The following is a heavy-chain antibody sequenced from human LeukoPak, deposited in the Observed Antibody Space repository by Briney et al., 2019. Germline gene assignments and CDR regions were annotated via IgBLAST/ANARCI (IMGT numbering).Heavy chain of an antibody. CDR2: IYGGGST. Sequence: PGGSLRLSCAVSAFTVSSNYVSWVRQAPGKGLEWVSVIYGGGSTNYADSVKGRFTISRDNSKNTLYLQMNSLRAGDTAVYYCARDHSGSYQRAFDIWGQGTMVTVSS. CDR3: ARDHSGSYQRAFDI. CDR1: AFTVSSNY. V-gene: IGHV3-66*02. J-gene: IGHJ3*02. D-gene: IGHD1-26*01.